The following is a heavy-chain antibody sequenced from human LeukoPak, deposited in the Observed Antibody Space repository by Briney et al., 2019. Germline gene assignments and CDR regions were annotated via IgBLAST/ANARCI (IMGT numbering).Heavy chain of an antibody. CDR3: AREIPSGSYAPDY. D-gene: IGHD1-26*01. CDR2: ISGSGGST. CDR1: GFTFSSYA. Sequence: PGGSLRLSCAASGFTFSSYAMSWVRQAPGKGLEWVSAISGSGGSTYYADSVKGRFTISRDNSKNTLYLQMNNLGAEDTAVYYCAREIPSGSYAPDYWGQGTLVTVSP. J-gene: IGHJ4*02. V-gene: IGHV3-23*01.